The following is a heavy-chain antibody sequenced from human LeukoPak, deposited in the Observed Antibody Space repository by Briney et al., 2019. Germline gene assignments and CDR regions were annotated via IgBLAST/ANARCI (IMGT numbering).Heavy chain of an antibody. Sequence: ASVKVSCKASGYTFTDYALHWVRQVPGQRLEWMGWINAGNGNTKYSQKFQGRVTINRDTSASTAYMELSSPRSEDTAVYYCASRLGYCSGGSCGTGGWFDPWGQGPLVTVSS. D-gene: IGHD2-15*01. CDR2: INAGNGNT. V-gene: IGHV1-3*01. J-gene: IGHJ5*02. CDR3: ASRLGYCSGGSCGTGGWFDP. CDR1: GYTFTDYA.